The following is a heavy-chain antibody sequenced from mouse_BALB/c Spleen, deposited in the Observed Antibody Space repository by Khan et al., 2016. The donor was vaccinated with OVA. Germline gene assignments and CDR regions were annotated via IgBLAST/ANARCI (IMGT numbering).Heavy chain of an antibody. CDR3: ARGGYGSRSTWLAH. J-gene: IGHJ3*01. Sequence: QVQLQQSAAELSRPGASVKMSCKASGYTFSSYTMHWVKQRPGQGLEWIGYINPSSGYTEYNQSFKDKTTLTADKSSSTAYMQLSSLTSEDSAVYYCARGGYGSRSTWLAHWGQGTLVTVSA. CDR2: INPSSGYT. V-gene: IGHV1-4*02. D-gene: IGHD1-1*01. CDR1: GYTFSSYT.